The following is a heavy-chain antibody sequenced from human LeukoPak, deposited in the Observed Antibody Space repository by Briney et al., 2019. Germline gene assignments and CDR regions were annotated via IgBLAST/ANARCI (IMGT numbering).Heavy chain of an antibody. CDR2: ISYDGSNK. CDR3: ALMGESWMTTVTTIDY. Sequence: PGGSLRLSCAASGFTFSSYGMHWVRQAPGKGLEWVAVISYDGSNKYYAGSVKGRFTISRDNSKNTLYLQMNSLRAEDTAVYYCALMGESWMTTVTTIDYWGQGTLVTVSS. V-gene: IGHV3-30*03. D-gene: IGHD4-17*01. CDR1: GFTFSSYG. J-gene: IGHJ4*02.